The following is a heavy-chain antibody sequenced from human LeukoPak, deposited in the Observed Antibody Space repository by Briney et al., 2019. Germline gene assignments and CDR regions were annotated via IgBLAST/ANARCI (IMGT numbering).Heavy chain of an antibody. CDR3: ASGPGTVGLSH. V-gene: IGHV4-34*01. J-gene: IGHJ4*02. CDR1: GTSFTHYY. CDR2: INHSGDT. D-gene: IGHD1/OR15-1a*01. Sequence: SETLSLTCNVSGTSFTHYYWSWIRQTPEKGLEWIGQINHSGDTSYNPSLRSRVTLSVDSAKNQFSLKVTSVTAADTGVYYCASGPGTVGLSHWGQGTLVTVSS.